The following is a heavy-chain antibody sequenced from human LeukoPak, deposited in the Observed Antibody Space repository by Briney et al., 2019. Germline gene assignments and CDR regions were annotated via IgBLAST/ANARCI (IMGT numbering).Heavy chain of an antibody. Sequence: GGSLRLSCAASGFTFSSYSMNWVRQAPGKGLEWVSSISSRSSYIYYADSVKGRFTISRDNAKNSLYLQMNSLRAEDTAVYYCARDGNGYCSGGTCYSCPDCWGQGTLVTVSS. CDR2: ISSRSSYI. D-gene: IGHD2-15*01. CDR3: ARDGNGYCSGGTCYSCPDC. J-gene: IGHJ4*02. CDR1: GFTFSSYS. V-gene: IGHV3-21*01.